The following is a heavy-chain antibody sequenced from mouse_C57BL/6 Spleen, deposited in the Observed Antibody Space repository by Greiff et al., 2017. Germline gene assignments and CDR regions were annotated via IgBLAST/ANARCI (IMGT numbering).Heavy chain of an antibody. CDR2: ISSGGSYT. J-gene: IGHJ1*03. Sequence: EVKLMESGGDLVKPGGSLKLSCAASGFTFSSYGMSWVRQTPDKRLEWVATISSGGSYTYYPDSVKGRFTISRDNAKNTLYLQMSSLKSEDTAMYYCARQDYYGSSDWYFDVWGTGTTVTVSS. D-gene: IGHD1-1*01. V-gene: IGHV5-6*01. CDR1: GFTFSSYG. CDR3: ARQDYYGSSDWYFDV.